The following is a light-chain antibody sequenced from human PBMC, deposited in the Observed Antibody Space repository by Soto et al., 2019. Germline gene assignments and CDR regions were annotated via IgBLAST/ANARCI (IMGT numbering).Light chain of an antibody. CDR1: QGISSY. J-gene: IGKJ1*01. CDR2: AAS. V-gene: IGKV1-8*01. CDR3: QQYYSHPPT. Sequence: AIRMTQSPSSFSASTGDRVTITCRASQGISSYLAWYQQKPGKAPKILIYAASTLQSGVPSRFSGSGSGTDFTLTISCLQSEDFATYYCQQYYSHPPTFGQGTKVEIK.